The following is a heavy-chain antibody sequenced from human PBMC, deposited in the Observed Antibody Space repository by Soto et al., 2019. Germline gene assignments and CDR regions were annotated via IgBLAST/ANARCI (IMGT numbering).Heavy chain of an antibody. CDR2: IYYSGST. Sequence: SQLQRLTCTVACGTISSLYWSWIRQPPGKGLEWIGYIYYSGSTNYNPSLKSRVTISVDTSKNQFSLKLSSVTAADTAVYYCARGLYSSGWYEYFDYWGQGTLVTVSS. D-gene: IGHD6-19*01. CDR1: CGTISSLY. CDR3: ARGLYSSGWYEYFDY. J-gene: IGHJ4*02. V-gene: IGHV4-59*11.